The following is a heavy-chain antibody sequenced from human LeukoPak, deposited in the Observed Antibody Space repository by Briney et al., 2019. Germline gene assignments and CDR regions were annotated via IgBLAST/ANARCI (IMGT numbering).Heavy chain of an antibody. V-gene: IGHV5-51*01. Sequence: GESLKISCKGSGYSFTSYWIGWVRQMPGKGLEWMGIIYPGDSDTRYSPSFQGRVTISADKSISTAYLQWSSLKASDTAMYYCARLSGYNWNLAAYDYWGQGTLVTVSS. J-gene: IGHJ4*02. CDR3: ARLSGYNWNLAAYDY. CDR1: GYSFTSYW. D-gene: IGHD1-1*01. CDR2: IYPGDSDT.